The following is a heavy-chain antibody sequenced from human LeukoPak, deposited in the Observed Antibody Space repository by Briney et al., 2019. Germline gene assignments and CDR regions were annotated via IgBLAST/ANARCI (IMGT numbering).Heavy chain of an antibody. J-gene: IGHJ4*02. CDR1: GFTFDDYG. CDR2: INWNGGRT. V-gene: IGHV3-20*04. CDR3: ARALVVPAAVLDY. Sequence: GGSLRLSCAASGFTFDDYGMSWVRQAPGKGMEWVSGINWNGGRTVYADCVKGRFSISRENGKNSLYLQMNSLRAEDTALYYCARALVVPAAVLDYWGQGTLVTVSS. D-gene: IGHD2-2*02.